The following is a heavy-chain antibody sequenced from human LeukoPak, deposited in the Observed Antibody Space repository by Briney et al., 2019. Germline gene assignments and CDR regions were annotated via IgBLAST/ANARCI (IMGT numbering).Heavy chain of an antibody. CDR2: INNDGSNT. CDR3: ATDDWGSLDY. V-gene: IGHV3-74*03. Sequence: GGSLRLSCAASGFTFSSSWMHWVRQAPRKGRVWVSRINNDGSNTTYADSVKGPFTISRDNVKNTLYLQMNSLRAEDSAVYYCATDDWGSLDYWGQGTLVTVSS. D-gene: IGHD7-27*01. J-gene: IGHJ4*02. CDR1: GFTFSSSW.